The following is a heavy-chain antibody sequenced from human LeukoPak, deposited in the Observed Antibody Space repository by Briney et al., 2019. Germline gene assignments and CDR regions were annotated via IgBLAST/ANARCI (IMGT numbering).Heavy chain of an antibody. CDR2: ISYDGSKK. CDR1: GFTFSSYA. D-gene: IGHD5-24*01. J-gene: IGHJ4*02. V-gene: IGHV3-30*04. CDR3: ASRDGYNINY. Sequence: GGSLRLSCAAPGFTFSSYAMHWVRQAPGKGLEWVAVISYDGSKKYYADYVKGRFTISRDKSKNTLYLQMNSLRAEDTAVYYCASRDGYNINYWGQGTLVTVSS.